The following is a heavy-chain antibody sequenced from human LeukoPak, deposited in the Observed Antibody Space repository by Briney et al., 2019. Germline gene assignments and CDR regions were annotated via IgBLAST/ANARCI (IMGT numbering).Heavy chain of an antibody. CDR2: IYHSGST. CDR1: GGSISSSSYY. D-gene: IGHD6-6*01. Sequence: IPSETLSLTCTVSGGSISSSSYYWGWIRQPPGKGLEWIGSIYHSGSTYYNPSLKSRVTISVDRSKNQFSLKLSSVTAADTAVYYCARVGGRPVVGWQLVLYFDYWGQGTLVTVSS. J-gene: IGHJ4*02. V-gene: IGHV4-39*07. CDR3: ARVGGRPVVGWQLVLYFDY.